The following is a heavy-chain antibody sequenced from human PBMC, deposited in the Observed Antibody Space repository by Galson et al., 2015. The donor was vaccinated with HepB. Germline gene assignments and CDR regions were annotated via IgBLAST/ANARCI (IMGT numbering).Heavy chain of an antibody. V-gene: IGHV3-48*04. CDR1: GSTFSSYN. CDR2: ISSSSSIT. Sequence: SLRLSCAASGSTFSSYNMNWVRQAPGKGLEWISYISSSSSITYYADSVKGRYTISRDNAKNSLYLQMNTLRAEDTAVYYCARVGYSSGWYLYFDYWGQGTLVTVSS. D-gene: IGHD6-19*01. CDR3: ARVGYSSGWYLYFDY. J-gene: IGHJ4*02.